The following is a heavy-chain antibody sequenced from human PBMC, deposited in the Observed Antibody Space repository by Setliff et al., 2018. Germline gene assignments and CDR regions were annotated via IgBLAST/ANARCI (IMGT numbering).Heavy chain of an antibody. D-gene: IGHD3-22*01. CDR2: TIPMFGTT. CDR1: GATFSSHG. Sequence: ASVKVSCKASGATFSSHGISWVRQAPGQGLEWMGGTIPMFGTTEYAQKFQGRLTIITDESTNTAFMQLSSLRSDDTAAYYCVREGVDSRSSTDYRYYMDVWGKGTTVTVSS. V-gene: IGHV1-69*05. J-gene: IGHJ6*03. CDR3: VREGVDSRSSTDYRYYMDV.